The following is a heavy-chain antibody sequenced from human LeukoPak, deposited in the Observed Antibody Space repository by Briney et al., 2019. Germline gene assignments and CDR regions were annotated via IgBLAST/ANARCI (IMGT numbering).Heavy chain of an antibody. CDR2: IYYSGST. CDR1: GGSFSGYY. V-gene: IGHV4-59*01. D-gene: IGHD3-10*01. Sequence: PSETLSLTCAVYGGSFSGYYWSWIRQPPGKGLEWIGYIYYSGSTNYNPPPKSRVTISVDTSKNQFSLKLSSVTAADTAVYYCARASATMVRGPYESWFDPWGQGTLVTVSS. CDR3: ARASATMVRGPYESWFDP. J-gene: IGHJ5*02.